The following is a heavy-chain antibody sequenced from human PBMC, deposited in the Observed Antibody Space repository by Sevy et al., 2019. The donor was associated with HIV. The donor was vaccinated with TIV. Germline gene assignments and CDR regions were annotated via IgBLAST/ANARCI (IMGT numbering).Heavy chain of an antibody. CDR3: ARGGDFNDRSAKRDFDY. V-gene: IGHV3-33*01. J-gene: IGHJ4*02. CDR2: VWNDGSNK. CDR1: GFTFSNYG. D-gene: IGHD3-22*01. Sequence: GGSLRLSCAASGFTFSNYGMHWVRQAPDKGLEWVAVVWNDGSNKHYADSVKGRFTISRDNSKNSLYLQMNSLRVEDTAVYFCARGGDFNDRSAKRDFDYWGQGTLVTVSS.